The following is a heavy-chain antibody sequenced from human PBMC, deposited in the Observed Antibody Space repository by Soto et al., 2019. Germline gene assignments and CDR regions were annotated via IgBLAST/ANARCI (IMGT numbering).Heavy chain of an antibody. J-gene: IGHJ4*02. CDR2: MFLGGSDT. CDR3: ARDPGYRYASN. CDR1: GDTFSSYW. Sequence: GESLKISCQGSGDTFSSYWIGWVRQMPGKGLEWMGIMFLGGSDTRYSPSFQGRVTITRDTSASTAYMELSSLRSEDTAVYYCARDPGYRYASNRGQGTLVPVSS. V-gene: IGHV5-51*01. D-gene: IGHD5-18*01.